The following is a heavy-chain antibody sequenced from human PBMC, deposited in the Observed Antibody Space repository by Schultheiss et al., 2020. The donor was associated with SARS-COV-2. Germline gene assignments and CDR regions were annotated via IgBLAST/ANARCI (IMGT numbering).Heavy chain of an antibody. V-gene: IGHV4-61*05. CDR2: IYYSGST. Sequence: SQTLSLTCTVSGGSISSSSYYWGWIRQPPGKGLEWIGYIYYSGSTNYNPSLKSRVTMSVDTSKNQFSLKLSSVTAADTAVYYCARSNMAAAVNWFDPWGRGTLVTVSS. CDR3: ARSNMAAAVNWFDP. CDR1: GGSISSSSYY. J-gene: IGHJ5*02. D-gene: IGHD6-13*01.